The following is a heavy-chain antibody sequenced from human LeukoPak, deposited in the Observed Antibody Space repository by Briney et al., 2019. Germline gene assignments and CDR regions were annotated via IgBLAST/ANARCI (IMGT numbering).Heavy chain of an antibody. CDR1: GGSISSYY. CDR3: ARVRDDSSGYYSGY. CDR2: IYYSGST. D-gene: IGHD3-22*01. Sequence: SETLSLTCTVSGGSISSYYWSWIRQPPGKGLEWIGYIYYSGSTNYNPSLKSRVTISVDTSKNQFSLKLSSVTAADTAVYYCARVRDDSSGYYSGYWGQGTLVTVSS. V-gene: IGHV4-59*01. J-gene: IGHJ4*02.